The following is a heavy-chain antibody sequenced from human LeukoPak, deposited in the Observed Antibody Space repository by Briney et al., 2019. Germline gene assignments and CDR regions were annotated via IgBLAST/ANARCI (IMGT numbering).Heavy chain of an antibody. CDR3: ARDPIVPAAIIYYYYGMDV. J-gene: IGHJ6*02. CDR1: GFTFSSYA. Sequence: GGSLRLSCAASGFTFSSYAMPWVRQAPGKGLEWVAVISYDGSNKYYADSVKGRFTISRDNSKNTLYLQMNSLRAEDTAVYYCARDPIVPAAIIYYYYGMDVWGQGTTVTVSS. V-gene: IGHV3-30-3*01. CDR2: ISYDGSNK. D-gene: IGHD2-2*02.